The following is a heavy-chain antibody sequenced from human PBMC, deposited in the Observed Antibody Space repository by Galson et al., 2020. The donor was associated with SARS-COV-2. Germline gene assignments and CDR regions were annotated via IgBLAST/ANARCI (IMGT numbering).Heavy chain of an antibody. D-gene: IGHD3-10*01. J-gene: IGHJ4*02. Sequence: GGSLRLSCAASGFSFSDHYMAWIRQPPGKGLEWISYISAAGSVRYSADSVKGRFTISRDNADNSLFLQMNNVRADDTAVYYCVRAMGLWFGELFDYWGQGALVTVSS. CDR2: ISAAGSVR. CDR3: VRAMGLWFGELFDY. CDR1: GFSFSDHY. V-gene: IGHV3-11*01.